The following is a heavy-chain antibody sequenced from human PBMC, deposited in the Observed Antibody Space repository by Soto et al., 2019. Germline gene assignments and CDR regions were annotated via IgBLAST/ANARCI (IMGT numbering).Heavy chain of an antibody. Sequence: PGGSLRLSCAASGFTFSNAWMNWVRQAPGKGLEWVGRIKSKTDGGTTDYAAPVKGRFTISRDDSKNTLYLQMNSLKTEDTAVYYCTTDERITIFGVVITGGMDVWGQGTTVTVSS. CDR3: TTDERITIFGVVITGGMDV. CDR1: GFTFSNAW. V-gene: IGHV3-15*07. D-gene: IGHD3-3*01. J-gene: IGHJ6*02. CDR2: IKSKTDGGTT.